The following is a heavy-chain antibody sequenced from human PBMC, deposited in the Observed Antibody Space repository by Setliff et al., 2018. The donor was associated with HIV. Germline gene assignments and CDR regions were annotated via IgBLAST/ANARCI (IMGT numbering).Heavy chain of an antibody. D-gene: IGHD1-1*01. V-gene: IGHV1-69-2*01. CDR1: GYRFTNHN. J-gene: IGHJ3*01. Sequence: GASVKVSCKASGYRFTNHNIHWVQQAPGKGLHWMGRVDPANGKTIYAEKFQGRVSIIADTSIDTAYMELNSLRSEDTVVYYCAAEGNIFDLWGRGTMVTVSS. CDR3: AAEGNIFDL. CDR2: VDPANGKT.